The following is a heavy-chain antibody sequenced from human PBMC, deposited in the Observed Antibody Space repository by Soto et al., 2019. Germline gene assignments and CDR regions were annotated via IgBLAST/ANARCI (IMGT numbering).Heavy chain of an antibody. J-gene: IGHJ5*02. CDR1: GGSFSGYY. V-gene: IGHV4-34*01. D-gene: IGHD6-19*01. CDR3: ARGRAGYSSGWYLGSWFDP. CDR2: INHSGST. Sequence: QVQLQQWGAGLLKPSETLSLTCAVYGGSFSGYYWSWIRQPPGKGLEWIGEINHSGSTNYNPSLKIRVTISVDTSKNQFSLKLSSVTAADTAVYYCARGRAGYSSGWYLGSWFDPWGQGTLVTVSS.